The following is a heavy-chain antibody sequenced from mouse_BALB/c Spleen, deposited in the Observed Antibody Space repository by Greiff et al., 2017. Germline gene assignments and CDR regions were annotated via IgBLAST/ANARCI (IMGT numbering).Heavy chain of an antibody. D-gene: IGHD1-1*01. CDR3: ARAYGSSYVGYFDY. J-gene: IGHJ2*01. CDR2: ISSGSSTI. V-gene: IGHV5-17*02. CDR1: GFTFSSFG. Sequence: EVQVVESGGGLVQPGGSRKLSCAASGFTFSSFGMHWVRQAPEKGLEWVAYISSGSSTIYYADTVKGRFTISRDNPKNTLFLQMTSLRSEDTAMYYCARAYGSSYVGYFDYWGQGTTLTVSS.